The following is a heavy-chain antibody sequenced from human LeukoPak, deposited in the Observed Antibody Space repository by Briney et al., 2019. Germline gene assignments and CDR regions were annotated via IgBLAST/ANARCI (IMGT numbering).Heavy chain of an antibody. CDR2: ISYDGSNK. Sequence: GSLRPSCAASGFTFSSYGMHWVRQAPGKGLEWVAVISYDGSNKYYADSLKGRFTISRDNSKNTLYLQMNSLRAEDTAVYYCAKGLTNGVPEWGQGTLVTVSS. D-gene: IGHD2-8*01. J-gene: IGHJ4*02. CDR1: GFTFSSYG. V-gene: IGHV3-30*18. CDR3: AKGLTNGVPE.